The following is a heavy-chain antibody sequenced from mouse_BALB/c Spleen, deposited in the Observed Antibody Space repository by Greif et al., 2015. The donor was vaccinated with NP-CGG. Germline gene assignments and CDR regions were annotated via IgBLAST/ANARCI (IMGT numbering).Heavy chain of an antibody. CDR3: ARHGTGKAFPFAY. V-gene: IGHV5-12-2*01. CDR1: GFTFSSYT. Sequence: EVHLVESGGGLVQPGGSLKLSCAASGFTFSSYTMSWVRQTPEKRLEWVAYISNGGGSTYYPDTVKGRFTISRDNAKNPLYLQMSSLKSEDTAMYYCARHGTGKAFPFAYWGQGTLVTVSA. CDR2: ISNGGGST. D-gene: IGHD4-1*01. J-gene: IGHJ3*01.